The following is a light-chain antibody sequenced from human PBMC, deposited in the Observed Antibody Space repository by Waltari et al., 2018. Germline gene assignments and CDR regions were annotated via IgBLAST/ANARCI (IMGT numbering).Light chain of an antibody. J-gene: IGKJ2*03. V-gene: IGKV1-39*01. CDR3: HQYYDIPYS. Sequence: DIQMTQSPSSLSASVGDRVTITCRASQSISSYLNWYQKKPGKAPKLLIYAASGLQSGVPSRFSGSGSGSDFTLTISSLQPEDVAVYYCHQYYDIPYSFGQGTKLEIK. CDR1: QSISSY. CDR2: AAS.